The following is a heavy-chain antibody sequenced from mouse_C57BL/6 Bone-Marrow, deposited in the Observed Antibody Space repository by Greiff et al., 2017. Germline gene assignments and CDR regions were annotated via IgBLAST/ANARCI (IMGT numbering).Heavy chain of an antibody. CDR2: IDPETGDT. Sequence: VQLQQSGAELVRPGASVKLSCTASGFNIKDDYMHWVKQRPEQGLEWIGWIDPETGDTEYDSKFQGKATITADTSSNTAYLHLSSLTSEDTSFYYCTVSTMVTTTFAYWGQGTLVTVSA. V-gene: IGHV14-4*01. CDR3: TVSTMVTTTFAY. D-gene: IGHD2-2*01. CDR1: GFNIKDDY. J-gene: IGHJ3*01.